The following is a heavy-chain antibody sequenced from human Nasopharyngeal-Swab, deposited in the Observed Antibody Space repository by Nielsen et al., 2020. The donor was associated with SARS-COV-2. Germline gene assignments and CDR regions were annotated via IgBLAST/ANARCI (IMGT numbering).Heavy chain of an antibody. D-gene: IGHD6-19*01. CDR3: AADLRAVAGFDY. V-gene: IGHV1-58*01. J-gene: IGHJ4*02. CDR1: GFTFTSSA. Sequence: SVKVSCKASGFTFTSSAVQWVRQARGQRLEWMGWIVVGSGNTNYAQKFQERVTITRDMSTSTAYMELSSLRSENTAVYYCAADLRAVAGFDYWGQGTLVTVSS. CDR2: IVVGSGNT.